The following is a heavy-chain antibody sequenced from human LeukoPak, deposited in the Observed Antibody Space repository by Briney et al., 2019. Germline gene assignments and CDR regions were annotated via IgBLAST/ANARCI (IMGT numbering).Heavy chain of an antibody. CDR1: GASINNNF. Sequence: SETLSLTCTVSGASINNNFWTWIRQPPGKGLEWIGYIYSSGSANYNPSLKSRVIISGDTSKNQISLNMTSVTAADTAVYFCARHRDYYDTWGHGTLVTVSS. CDR2: IYSSGSA. D-gene: IGHD3-22*01. CDR3: ARHRDYYDT. J-gene: IGHJ4*01. V-gene: IGHV4-59*08.